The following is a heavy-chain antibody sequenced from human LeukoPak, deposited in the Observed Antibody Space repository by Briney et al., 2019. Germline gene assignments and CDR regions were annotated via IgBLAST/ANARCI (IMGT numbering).Heavy chain of an antibody. Sequence: GASVKVSCKASGYTFTGYYMHWVRQAPGQGLEWMGWINPNSGGTNYAQKFQGRVTMTRDTSISTAYMELSRLRSDDTAVYYCARPAYYDILTGYYGSPPFDYWGQGTLVTVSS. D-gene: IGHD3-9*01. J-gene: IGHJ4*02. CDR3: ARPAYYDILTGYYGSPPFDY. V-gene: IGHV1-2*02. CDR1: GYTFTGYY. CDR2: INPNSGGT.